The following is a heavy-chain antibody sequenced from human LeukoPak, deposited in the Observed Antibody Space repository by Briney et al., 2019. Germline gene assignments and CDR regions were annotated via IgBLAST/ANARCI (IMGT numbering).Heavy chain of an antibody. V-gene: IGHV1-69*13. D-gene: IGHD2-2*01. Sequence: ASVKVSCKASGGTFSSYAISWVRQAPGQGLEWMGGIIPIFGTANYAQKFQGRVTITADESTSTAYMELSSLRSEDTAVYYCARAGQRSQLLAGGYFDYWGQGTLVTVSS. CDR3: ARAGQRSQLLAGGYFDY. J-gene: IGHJ4*02. CDR1: GGTFSSYA. CDR2: IIPIFGTA.